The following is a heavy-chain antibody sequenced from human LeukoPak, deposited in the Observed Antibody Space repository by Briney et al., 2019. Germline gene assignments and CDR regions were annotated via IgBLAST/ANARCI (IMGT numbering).Heavy chain of an antibody. CDR3: TTDRVLLWFGEPY. CDR2: SRDKTQSYTT. J-gene: IGHJ4*02. D-gene: IGHD3-10*01. V-gene: IGHV3-72*01. Sequence: GGSLRLSCAASGFTFSDHYIDWVRQAPGKGLEWVGRSRDKTQSYTTDYAASVKGRFTISRDDSKNSLYLQLNSLKTEDTAVYYCTTDRVLLWFGEPYWGQGTLVTVSS. CDR1: GFTFSDHY.